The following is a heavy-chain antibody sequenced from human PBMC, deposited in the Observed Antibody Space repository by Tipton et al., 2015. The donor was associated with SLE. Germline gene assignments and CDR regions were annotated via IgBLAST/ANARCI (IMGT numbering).Heavy chain of an antibody. CDR3: ERGNAFDI. CDR1: GFTFSSYS. J-gene: IGHJ3*02. Sequence: SLRLSCAASGFTFSSYSMNWVRQAPGKGLEWVSYISSSGSTIYYAGSVKGRFTISRDNAKNTLYLQMNSLRAEDTAVYYCERGNAFDIWGQGTMVTVSS. CDR2: ISSSGSTI. V-gene: IGHV3-48*04.